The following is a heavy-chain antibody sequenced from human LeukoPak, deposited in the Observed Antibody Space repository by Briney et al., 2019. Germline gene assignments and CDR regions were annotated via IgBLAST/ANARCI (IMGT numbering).Heavy chain of an antibody. D-gene: IGHD3-22*01. V-gene: IGHV1-24*01. J-gene: IGHJ4*02. CDR1: GYILTELS. CDR2: FDPEDGET. Sequence: ASVKVSCKVSGYILTELSMHWVRQAPGKGLEWMGGFDPEDGETIYAQKFQGRVTMTEDTSTDTAYMELSSLRSEDTAVYYCATYYYDSSGYYFFDYWGQGTLVTVSS. CDR3: ATYYYDSSGYYFFDY.